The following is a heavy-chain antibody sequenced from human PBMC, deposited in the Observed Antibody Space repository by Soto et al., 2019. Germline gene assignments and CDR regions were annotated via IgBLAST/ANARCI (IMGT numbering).Heavy chain of an antibody. Sequence: GGSLRLSCAASGFTVGSNYMSWVRQAPGKGLEWVSVIYSGGSTYYADSVKGRFTISRDNSKNTLYLQMNSLRAEDTAVYYCARVRVWETTMVRGVIRCYYGMYDWGQGTTVTVSS. J-gene: IGHJ6*02. D-gene: IGHD3-10*01. CDR1: GFTVGSNY. CDR2: IYSGGST. V-gene: IGHV3-66*01. CDR3: ARVRVWETTMVRGVIRCYYGMYD.